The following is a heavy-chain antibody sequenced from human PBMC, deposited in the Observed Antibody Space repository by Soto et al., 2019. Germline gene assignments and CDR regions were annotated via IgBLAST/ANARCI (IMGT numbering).Heavy chain of an antibody. V-gene: IGHV3-30*18. J-gene: IGHJ6*02. CDR3: AKDLLGWEPPWYYYYGMDV. Sequence: QVQLVESGGGVVQPGRSLRLSCAASGFTFSSYSMHWVRQAPGKGLEWVAVISYDGSNKYYADSVKGRFTISRDNSKNTLYLQMNSLRAEDTAVYYCAKDLLGWEPPWYYYYGMDVWGQGTTVTVSS. D-gene: IGHD1-26*01. CDR1: GFTFSSYS. CDR2: ISYDGSNK.